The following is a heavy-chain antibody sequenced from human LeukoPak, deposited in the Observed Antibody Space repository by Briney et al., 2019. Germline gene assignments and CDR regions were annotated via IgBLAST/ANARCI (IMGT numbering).Heavy chain of an antibody. Sequence: SVKVSCKASGGTFSSYAISWVRQAPGQGLEWMGGIIPIFGTANYAQKFQGRVTINADKSTSTAYMELSSLRSEDTAVYYCASSSIAVRSVYYYYYMDVWGKGTTVTVSS. CDR3: ASSSIAVRSVYYYYYMDV. V-gene: IGHV1-69*06. CDR2: IIPIFGTA. D-gene: IGHD6-6*01. CDR1: GGTFSSYA. J-gene: IGHJ6*03.